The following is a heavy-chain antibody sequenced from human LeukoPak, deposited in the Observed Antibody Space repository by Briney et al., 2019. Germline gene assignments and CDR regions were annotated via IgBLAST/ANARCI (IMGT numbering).Heavy chain of an antibody. CDR1: GGSFSGYY. CDR2: INHSGST. J-gene: IGHJ6*03. CDR3: ARLGSRPSYYSYYMDV. D-gene: IGHD3-10*01. V-gene: IGHV4-34*01. Sequence: SETLSLTCAVYGGSFSGYYWSWIRQPPGKGLEWIGEINHSGSTNYNPSLKSRVTISVDTSKNQFSLKLSSVTAADTAVYYCARLGSRPSYYSYYMDVWGKGTTVTVSS.